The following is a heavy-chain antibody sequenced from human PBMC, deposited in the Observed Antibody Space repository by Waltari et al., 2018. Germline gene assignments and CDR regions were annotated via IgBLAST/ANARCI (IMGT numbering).Heavy chain of an antibody. D-gene: IGHD2-2*01. CDR3: ARLLGYCSSTSCSADAFDI. CDR1: GGTFSSYA. J-gene: IGHJ3*02. Sequence: QVQLVQSGAEVKKPGSSVKVSCKASGGTFSSYAISWVRQAPGQGLEWMGGIIPIFSTANYAQKFQGRVTITADESTSTAYMELSSLRSEDTAVYYCARLLGYCSSTSCSADAFDIWGQGTMVTVSS. CDR2: IIPIFSTA. V-gene: IGHV1-69*12.